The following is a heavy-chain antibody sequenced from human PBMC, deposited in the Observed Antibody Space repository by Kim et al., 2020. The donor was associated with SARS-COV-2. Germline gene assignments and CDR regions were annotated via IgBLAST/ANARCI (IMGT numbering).Heavy chain of an antibody. CDR3: TREEVGPVKQLVRLHYYMDV. CDR2: IRSKAYGGTT. V-gene: IGHV3-49*04. D-gene: IGHD6-6*01. J-gene: IGHJ6*03. CDR1: GFTFGDYA. Sequence: GGSLRLSCTASGFTFGDYAMSWVRQAPGKGLEWVGFIRSKAYGGTTEYAASVKGRFTISRDDSKSIAYLQMNSLKTEDTAVYYCTREEVGPVKQLVRLHYYMDVWGKGTTVTVSS.